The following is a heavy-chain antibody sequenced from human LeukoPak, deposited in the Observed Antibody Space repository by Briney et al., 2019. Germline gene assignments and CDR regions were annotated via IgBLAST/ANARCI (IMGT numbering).Heavy chain of an antibody. J-gene: IGHJ6*02. Sequence: GASVKVSCKASGGTFSSYAISWVRQAPGQGLEWMGRIIPILGIANYAQEFQGRVTITADKSTSTAYMELSSLRSEDTAVYYCAREIVVVPASEQYYYYYGMDVWGQGTTVTVSS. CDR3: AREIVVVPASEQYYYYYGMDV. D-gene: IGHD2-2*01. CDR2: IIPILGIA. CDR1: GGTFSSYA. V-gene: IGHV1-69*04.